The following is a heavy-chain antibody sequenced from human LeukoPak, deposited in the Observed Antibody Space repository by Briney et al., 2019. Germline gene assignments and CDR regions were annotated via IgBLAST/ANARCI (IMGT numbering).Heavy chain of an antibody. CDR3: ARVRGYSYQYYFDY. D-gene: IGHD5-18*01. Sequence: PGGSLRLSCAASGFTFSSYAMSWVRQAPGKGLEWVSAISGSGGSTYYADSVKGRFTISRDNSKNTLYLQMNSLRAEDTAVYYCARVRGYSYQYYFDYWGQGTLVTVSS. V-gene: IGHV3-23*01. J-gene: IGHJ4*02. CDR2: ISGSGGST. CDR1: GFTFSSYA.